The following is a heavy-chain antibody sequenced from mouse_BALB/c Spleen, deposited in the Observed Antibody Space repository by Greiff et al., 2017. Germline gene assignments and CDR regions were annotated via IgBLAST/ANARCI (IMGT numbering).Heavy chain of an antibody. CDR3: ARGVYYYGSSYGYYAMDY. Sequence: VQLQQSGPELVKPGASVKISCKASGYTFTDYNMHWVKQSHGKSLEWIGYIYPYNGGTGYNQKFKSKATLTVDNSSSTAYMELRSLTSEDSAVYYCARGVYYYGSSYGYYAMDYWGQGTSVTVSS. D-gene: IGHD1-1*01. V-gene: IGHV1S29*02. CDR2: IYPYNGGT. J-gene: IGHJ4*01. CDR1: GYTFTDYN.